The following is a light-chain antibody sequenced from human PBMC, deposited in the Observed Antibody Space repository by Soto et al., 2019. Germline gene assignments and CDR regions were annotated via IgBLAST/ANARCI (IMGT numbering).Light chain of an antibody. Sequence: DIQMTQSPSSRSASVEDRVSITGRASQSISSWLAWYQQKPGKAPKLLIYDAPSLESGVPSRFSGSGSGTEFTLTISSLQTDDFATYYCQQYNSYWTFGQGTKVDIK. J-gene: IGKJ1*01. V-gene: IGKV1-5*01. CDR1: QSISSW. CDR3: QQYNSYWT. CDR2: DAP.